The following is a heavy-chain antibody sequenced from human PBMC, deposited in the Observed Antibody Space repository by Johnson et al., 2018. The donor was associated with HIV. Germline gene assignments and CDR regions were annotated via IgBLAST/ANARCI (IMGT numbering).Heavy chain of an antibody. CDR1: GLTVSSNY. Sequence: VQLVESGGGLVQPGGSLRLSCVASGLTVSSNYMTWVRQSPGKGLEWVSGINWNGGSTGFADSVKGRFTISRDNAKNSMYLQMNSLRVEDTALYYCVRDTGYCSGGRCDDAFDVWGQGTVVTVSS. CDR3: VRDTGYCSGGRCDDAFDV. CDR2: INWNGGST. V-gene: IGHV3-20*04. D-gene: IGHD2-15*01. J-gene: IGHJ3*01.